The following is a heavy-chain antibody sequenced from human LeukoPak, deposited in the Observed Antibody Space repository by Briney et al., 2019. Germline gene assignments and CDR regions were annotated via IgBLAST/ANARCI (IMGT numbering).Heavy chain of an antibody. CDR1: GGSISSGGYY. CDR2: IYYSGST. V-gene: IGHV4-31*03. CDR3: ARDIKGRYYHDFGYFDY. J-gene: IGHJ4*02. Sequence: ASETLSLTCTVSGGSISSGGYYWSWIRQHPGKGLEWIGYIYYSGSTYYNPSLKSRVTISVDTSKNQFSLKLSSVTAADTAVYYCARDIKGRYYHDFGYFDYWGQGTLVTVSS. D-gene: IGHD3-22*01.